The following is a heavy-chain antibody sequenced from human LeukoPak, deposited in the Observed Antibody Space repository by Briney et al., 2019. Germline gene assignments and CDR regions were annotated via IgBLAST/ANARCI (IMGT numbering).Heavy chain of an antibody. D-gene: IGHD2-2*01. Sequence: SGGSLRLSCAASGFTFSSYSMNWVRQAPGKGLEWVSYISSSSSTIYYADSVKGRFTISRDNAKNSLYLQMNSLRAEDTAVYYCARDCSSTSCYVPGRRIAARPFDYWGHGTLVSVSS. CDR3: ARDCSSTSCYVPGRRIAARPFDY. CDR2: ISSSSSTI. J-gene: IGHJ4*01. V-gene: IGHV3-48*04. CDR1: GFTFSSYS.